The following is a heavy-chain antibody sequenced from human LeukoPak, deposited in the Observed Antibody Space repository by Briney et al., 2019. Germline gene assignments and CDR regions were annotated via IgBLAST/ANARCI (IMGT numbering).Heavy chain of an antibody. Sequence: PGGSLRLSCSASGFTLSTYAMHWVRQAPGKGLEHVSVISGNGGSTYYADSVKGRFTISRDNSKNTLYLQMNSLRAEDTAVYYCARFPTYGYTTTWYLDYWGQGTLVTVSS. CDR2: ISGNGGST. CDR1: GFTLSTYA. V-gene: IGHV3-64*04. D-gene: IGHD6-13*01. CDR3: ARFPTYGYTTTWYLDY. J-gene: IGHJ4*02.